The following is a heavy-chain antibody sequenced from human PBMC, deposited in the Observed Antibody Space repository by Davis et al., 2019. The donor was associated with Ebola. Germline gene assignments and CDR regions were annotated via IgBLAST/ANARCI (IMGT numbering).Heavy chain of an antibody. V-gene: IGHV1-2*02. CDR2: INPNSGGT. CDR1: GYTFTGYY. J-gene: IGHJ3*02. D-gene: IGHD1-1*01. Sequence: ASVKVSCKASGYTFTGYYMHWVRQAPGQGLEWMGWINPNSGGTNYAQKLQGRVTMTRDTSIGTAYMELSRLESDDTAVYYCARETVTTGTKAFDIWGQGTMVTVSS. CDR3: ARETVTTGTKAFDI.